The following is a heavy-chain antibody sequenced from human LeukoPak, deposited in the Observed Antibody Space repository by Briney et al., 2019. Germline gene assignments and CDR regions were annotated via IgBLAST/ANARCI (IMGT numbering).Heavy chain of an antibody. Sequence: PGGSLRLSCAASGFTFNTYAMSWVRQAPGKGLEWVSSISGTAGRTKYADSVKGRFTISRDNSKNTLYLQMNSLRAEDTAVYYCTKRPFSGYFDYWGQGTLVTVSS. J-gene: IGHJ4*02. CDR1: GFTFNTYA. CDR2: ISGTAGRT. V-gene: IGHV3-23*01. CDR3: TKRPFSGYFDY. D-gene: IGHD1-26*01.